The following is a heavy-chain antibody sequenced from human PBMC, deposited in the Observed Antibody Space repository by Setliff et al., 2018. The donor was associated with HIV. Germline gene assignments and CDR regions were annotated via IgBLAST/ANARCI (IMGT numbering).Heavy chain of an antibody. CDR1: GFMFGVDW. D-gene: IGHD2-21*01. CDR2: VTPDGGDK. J-gene: IGHJ4*02. CDR3: VRDLARVIAH. Sequence: GGSLRLSCAASGFMFGVDWMSWVRQTPGKGLEWVASVTPDGGDKYYANSMRGRCTISRDNGKNAVYLQMNSLTAEDTALYYCVRDLARVIAHWGQGTLVTVSS. V-gene: IGHV3-7*01.